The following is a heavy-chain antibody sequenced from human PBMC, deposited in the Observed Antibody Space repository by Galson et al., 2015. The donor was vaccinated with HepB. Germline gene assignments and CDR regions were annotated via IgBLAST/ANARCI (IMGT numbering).Heavy chain of an antibody. J-gene: IGHJ4*02. CDR3: TRGRGDIGGYYAFDY. Sequence: SLRLCCAASGFTCSTYSLNWVRQAPGKGLEWASAVSSSSIYKYDAASVKGRFTISSDNAKSLLYEQMNNLRVEDTAVYYCTRGRGDIGGYYAFDYWGKGALVTVSS. V-gene: IGHV3-21*06. D-gene: IGHD3-22*01. CDR2: VSSSSIYK. CDR1: GFTCSTYS.